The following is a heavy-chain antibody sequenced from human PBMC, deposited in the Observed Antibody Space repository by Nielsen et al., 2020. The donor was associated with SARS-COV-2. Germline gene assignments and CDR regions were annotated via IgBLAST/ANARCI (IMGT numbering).Heavy chain of an antibody. D-gene: IGHD4-17*01. CDR3: ARALDYGDYPLIY. V-gene: IGHV5-51*04. J-gene: IGHJ4*02. CDR2: IYPDDFDT. CDR1: GYSFTSYW. Sequence: GGSLRLSCKGSGYSFTSYWIGWVRQTPGKGLEWMGIIYPDDFDTRYNPSFQGQVTISADKLITTAFLQWSSLRASDTAMYYCARALDYGDYPLIYWGQGTLVTVSS.